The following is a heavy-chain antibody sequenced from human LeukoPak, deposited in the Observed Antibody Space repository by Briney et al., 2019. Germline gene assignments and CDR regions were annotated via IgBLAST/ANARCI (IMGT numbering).Heavy chain of an antibody. CDR1: GFTFSDYT. CDR2: ISIISSTI. D-gene: IGHD5-18*01. CDR3: ARVPSGYTLGYGYYYYYMDV. Sequence: GGTLSLSCAVSGFTFSDYTMTWVRQAPGKGLELVSYISIISSTIYYADSVKGRFTISRDNTKNALYLHMNSLRAEDTAVYYCARVPSGYTLGYGYYYYYMDVWGKGTTVTVSS. J-gene: IGHJ6*03. V-gene: IGHV3-48*04.